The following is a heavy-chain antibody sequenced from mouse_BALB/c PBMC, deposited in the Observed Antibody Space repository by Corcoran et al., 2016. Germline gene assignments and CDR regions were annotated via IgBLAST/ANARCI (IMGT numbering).Heavy chain of an antibody. D-gene: IGHD2-1*01. CDR3: ARDPSYGNYAMDY. Sequence: QIQLVQAAPELKKPGETVKISCKASGYTFTNYGMHLVKQAPGKGLKWMGWINTYTGEPTYADDFKGRFAFSLETSASTAYLQINNLKNEDMATYFCARDPSYGNYAMDYWGQGTSVTVSS. V-gene: IGHV9-1*02. J-gene: IGHJ4*01. CDR2: INTYTGEP. CDR1: GYTFTNYG.